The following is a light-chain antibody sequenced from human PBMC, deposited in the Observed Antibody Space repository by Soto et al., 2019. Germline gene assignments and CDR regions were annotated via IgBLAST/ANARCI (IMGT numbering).Light chain of an antibody. Sequence: DIVMTQTPLSPPVTLGQPASISCRSSQSLLHSDGNTYLSWLQQRPGQPPRLLIYKISNRLSGVPDRFSGSGAGTDFTLKISRVEAEDVGVYYCMQATQFPPYTFGQGTKLEIE. CDR1: QSLLHSDGNTY. CDR2: KIS. V-gene: IGKV2-24*01. CDR3: MQATQFPPYT. J-gene: IGKJ2*01.